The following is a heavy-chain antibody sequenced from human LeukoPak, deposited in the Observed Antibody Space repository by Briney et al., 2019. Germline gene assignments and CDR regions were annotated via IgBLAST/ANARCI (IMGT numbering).Heavy chain of an antibody. J-gene: IGHJ6*03. CDR2: IYTSGST. CDR3: ARDRVGADLWYYYMDV. D-gene: IGHD1-26*01. V-gene: IGHV4-61*02. CDR1: GDSISSGDYY. Sequence: PSQTLSLTCTVSGDSISSGDYYWSWIRQPAGKGLEWIGRIYTSGSTNYNHSLKSRVTISVDTSKNQFSLKLSSVTAADTAVYYCARDRVGADLWYYYMDVWGKGTTVTVSS.